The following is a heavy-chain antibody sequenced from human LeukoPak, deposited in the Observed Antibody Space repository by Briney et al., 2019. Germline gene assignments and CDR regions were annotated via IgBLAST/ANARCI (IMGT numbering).Heavy chain of an antibody. Sequence: SETLSLTCTVSGGSISSYYWSWIRQPPGKGLEWIGYIYYSGSTNYNPSLKSRVTISVDTSKNQFSLKLSSVTAADTAVYYCARGGTVRNGMDVWGQGATVTVSS. D-gene: IGHD1-26*01. CDR1: GGSISSYY. CDR3: ARGGTVRNGMDV. J-gene: IGHJ6*02. V-gene: IGHV4-59*01. CDR2: IYYSGST.